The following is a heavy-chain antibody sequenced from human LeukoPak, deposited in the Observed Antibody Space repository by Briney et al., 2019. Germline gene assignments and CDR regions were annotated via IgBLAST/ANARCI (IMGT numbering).Heavy chain of an antibody. CDR1: GVSISNSY. Sequence: SETLPLTCSVSGVSISNSYWNWVRQPPGKGLEWIGYIYSSGSTSYNPSLKSRVTISVDTSKNQFSLKMTSVTAADTAVYYCANSYDGKIVPFDNWGQGALVTVSS. CDR2: IYSSGST. CDR3: ANSYDGKIVPFDN. V-gene: IGHV4-4*09. J-gene: IGHJ4*02. D-gene: IGHD4-23*01.